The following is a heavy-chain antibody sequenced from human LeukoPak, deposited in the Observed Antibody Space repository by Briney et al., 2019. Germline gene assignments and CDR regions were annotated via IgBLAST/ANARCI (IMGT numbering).Heavy chain of an antibody. CDR1: GFIFSSYE. V-gene: IGHV3-48*03. CDR2: VSSSGSTI. Sequence: GGSLRLSCAASGFIFSSYEMNWVRQAPGKGLEWVSYVSSSGSTIYYADSVKGRFTISRDNAKNSLYLQMNSLRAEDTAVYYCAKGAVGASYFDYWGQGTLVTVSS. J-gene: IGHJ4*02. D-gene: IGHD1-26*01. CDR3: AKGAVGASYFDY.